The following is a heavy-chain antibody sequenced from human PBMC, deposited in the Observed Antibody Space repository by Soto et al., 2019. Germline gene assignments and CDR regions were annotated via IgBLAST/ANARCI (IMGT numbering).Heavy chain of an antibody. J-gene: IGHJ4*02. D-gene: IGHD2-15*01. CDR3: ARDPGAASFHF. Sequence: PSETLSLTCAVYGGSXSGYYWSWIRQPPGKGLEWIGEINHSGSTNYNPSLKSRVTISVDTSKNQFSLKLSSVTAADTAVYFCARDPGAASFHFWAQGTLVTVS. CDR1: GGSXSGYY. V-gene: IGHV4-34*01. CDR2: INHSGST.